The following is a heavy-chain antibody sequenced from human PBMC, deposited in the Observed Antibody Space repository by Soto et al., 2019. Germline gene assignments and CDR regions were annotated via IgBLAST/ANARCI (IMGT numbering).Heavy chain of an antibody. V-gene: IGHV1-3*01. CDR2: INAGNGNT. J-gene: IGHJ4*02. CDR1: GYSFTSYA. CDR3: ARDLGVLWFGEFVH. Sequence: ASVKVSCKASGYSFTSYAMHWVRQAPGQRLEWMGWINAGNGNTKYSQKFQGRVTITRDTSASTAYMELSSLRSEDTAVYYCARDLGVLWFGEFVHWGQGTLVTVSS. D-gene: IGHD3-10*01.